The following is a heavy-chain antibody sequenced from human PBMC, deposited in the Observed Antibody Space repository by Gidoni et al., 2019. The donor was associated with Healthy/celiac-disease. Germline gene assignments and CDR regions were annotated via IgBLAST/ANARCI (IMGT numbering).Heavy chain of an antibody. D-gene: IGHD6-13*01. J-gene: IGHJ5*02. CDR1: GFTFSIYE. V-gene: IGHV3-48*03. CDR3: AGWGSWYNNWFDP. Sequence: EVQLVESGGGLVQPGGSLRLSCAASGFTFSIYEMNWVRQAPGKGLEWVSYISSSGSTIYYADSVKGRFTISRDNAKNSLYLQMNSLRAEDTAVYYCAGWGSWYNNWFDPWGQGTLVTVSS. CDR2: ISSSGSTI.